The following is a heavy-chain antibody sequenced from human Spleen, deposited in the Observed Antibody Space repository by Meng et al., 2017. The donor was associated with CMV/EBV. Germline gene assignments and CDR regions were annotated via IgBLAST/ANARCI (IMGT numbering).Heavy chain of an antibody. J-gene: IGHJ4*02. D-gene: IGHD3-22*01. CDR3: ATLEGYYDGSGYSFDY. CDR2: IYYSGST. CDR1: GGSISSSSYY. Sequence: SETLSLTCTVSGGSISSSSYYWGWIRQPPGKGLEWIGSIYYSGSTYYNPSLKSRVTISVDTSKNQFSLKLSSVTVTDTAVYYCATLEGYYDGSGYSFDYWGQGTLVTVSS. V-gene: IGHV4-39*01.